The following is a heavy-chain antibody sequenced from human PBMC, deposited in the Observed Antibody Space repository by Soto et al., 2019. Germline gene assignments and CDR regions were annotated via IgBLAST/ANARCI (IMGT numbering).Heavy chain of an antibody. V-gene: IGHV1-69*12. CDR1: GGTFSSYA. CDR2: IIPIFGTA. Sequence: QVQLVQSGAEVKKPGSSVKVSCKASGGTFSSYAISWVRQAPGQGLEWMGGIIPIFGTANYAQKFQGRVTITADESTSTDYMELSSLRSEDTAVYYCARGYDSSGYSWFDPWGQGTLVTVSS. CDR3: ARGYDSSGYSWFDP. D-gene: IGHD3-22*01. J-gene: IGHJ5*02.